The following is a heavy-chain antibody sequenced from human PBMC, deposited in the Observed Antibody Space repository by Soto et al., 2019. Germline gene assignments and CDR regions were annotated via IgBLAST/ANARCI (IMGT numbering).Heavy chain of an antibody. CDR3: ASSTAVLRFLEWLLFFDYFDY. D-gene: IGHD3-3*01. V-gene: IGHV4-39*01. CDR2: IYYSGST. Sequence: SETLSLTCTVSGGSISSSSYYWGWIRQPPGKGLEWIGSIYYSGSTYYNPSLKSRVTISVDTSKNQFSLKLSSVTAADTAVYYCASSTAVLRFLEWLLFFDYFDYWGQGTLVTVSS. CDR1: GGSISSSSYY. J-gene: IGHJ4*02.